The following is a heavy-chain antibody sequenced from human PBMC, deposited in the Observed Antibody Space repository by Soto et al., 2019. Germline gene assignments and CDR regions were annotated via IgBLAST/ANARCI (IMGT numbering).Heavy chain of an antibody. V-gene: IGHV3-23*01. Sequence: GGSLRLSCAASGFTFSSYAMSWFRQAPGKGLEWVSAISGSGGSTYYADSVKGRFTISRDNSKNTLYLQMNSLRAEDTAVYYCAKEGVAAAGTRGGPFDPWGQGTLVTVSS. CDR3: AKEGVAAAGTRGGPFDP. CDR2: ISGSGGST. CDR1: GFTFSSYA. J-gene: IGHJ5*02. D-gene: IGHD6-13*01.